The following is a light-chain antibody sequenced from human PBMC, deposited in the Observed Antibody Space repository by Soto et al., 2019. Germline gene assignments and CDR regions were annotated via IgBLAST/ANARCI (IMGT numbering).Light chain of an antibody. CDR2: GTS. V-gene: IGKV3-20*01. J-gene: IGKJ3*01. Sequence: EIVLTQSPGTLSLSPGERATLSCRASQSVSSRYLAWYQQKPGQAPRVLIYGTSIRASGVPERFSGGGSGTDFTLTITRLEPQDFEVYYCQEYRSSLFTCGTGTKVDIX. CDR3: QEYRSSLFT. CDR1: QSVSSRY.